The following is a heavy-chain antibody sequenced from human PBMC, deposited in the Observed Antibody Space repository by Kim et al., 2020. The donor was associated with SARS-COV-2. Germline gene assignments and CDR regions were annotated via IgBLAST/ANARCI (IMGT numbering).Heavy chain of an antibody. CDR3: ARHPLSLLWFENAFDI. V-gene: IGHV4-39*01. D-gene: IGHD3-10*01. CDR1: GGSISSSSYY. Sequence: SETLSLTCTVSGGSISSSSYYWGWFRQPPGKGLEWIGSIYYSGSTYYNPSLKSRVTISVDTSKNQFSLKLSSVTAADTAVYYCARHPLSLLWFENAFDIWGQGTMVTVSS. CDR2: IYYSGST. J-gene: IGHJ3*02.